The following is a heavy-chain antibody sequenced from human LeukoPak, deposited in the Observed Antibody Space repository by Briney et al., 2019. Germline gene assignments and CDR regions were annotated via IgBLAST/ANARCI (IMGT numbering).Heavy chain of an antibody. CDR3: AFYRGAHSYFAY. CDR2: ISYDGSNK. Sequence: GGSLRLSCAASGFTFSSYSMNWVRQAPGKGLEWVALISYDGSNKNYADSVKGRFTISRDNSKNTVNLQMNSLRAEDTAVYYCAFYRGAHSYFAYWGQGTLVTVSS. J-gene: IGHJ4*02. CDR1: GFTFSSYS. D-gene: IGHD2/OR15-2a*01. V-gene: IGHV3-30*03.